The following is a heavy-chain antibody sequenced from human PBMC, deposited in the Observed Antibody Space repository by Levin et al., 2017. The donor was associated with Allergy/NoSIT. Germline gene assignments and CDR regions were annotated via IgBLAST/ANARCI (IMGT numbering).Heavy chain of an antibody. CDR3: ARDRLTTEYEY. CDR2: ISAYNGNT. J-gene: IGHJ4*02. CDR1: GYTFTSYG. D-gene: IGHD1-1*01. V-gene: IGHV1-18*01. Sequence: GESLKISCKASGYTFTSYGISWVRQAPGQGLEWMGWISAYNGNTNYAQKFQGRVTMTTDTSTSTAYMELRSLRSDDTAVYYCARDRLTTEYEYWGQGTLVTVSS.